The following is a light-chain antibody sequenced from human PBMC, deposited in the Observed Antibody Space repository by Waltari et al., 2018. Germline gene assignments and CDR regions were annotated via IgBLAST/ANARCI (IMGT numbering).Light chain of an antibody. Sequence: DIQLTQSLSFLLASVGDRVTITCRASQAISTYLAWFQQKPGKAPKLLIYAASTLQSEDPSRFSGSGSGTEFTLTIRSLQPEDFATYYCQQLNNYPLTFGGGTKVEI. CDR1: QAISTY. V-gene: IGKV1-9*01. CDR3: QQLNNYPLT. J-gene: IGKJ4*01. CDR2: AAS.